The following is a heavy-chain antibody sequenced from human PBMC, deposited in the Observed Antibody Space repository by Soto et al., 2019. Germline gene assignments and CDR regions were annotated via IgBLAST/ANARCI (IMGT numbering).Heavy chain of an antibody. CDR1: GGSFSGYY. J-gene: IGHJ6*02. CDR2: INHSGST. V-gene: IGHV4-34*01. Sequence: QVQLQQWGAGLLKPSETLSLTCAVYGGSFSGYYWSWIRQPPGKGLEWIGEINHSGSTNYNPSLKSRVTISVATSKNQFSLKLSSVTAADTAVYYCARDASLAVVVTAIDYGMDVWGQGTTVTVSS. CDR3: ARDASLAVVVTAIDYGMDV. D-gene: IGHD2-21*02.